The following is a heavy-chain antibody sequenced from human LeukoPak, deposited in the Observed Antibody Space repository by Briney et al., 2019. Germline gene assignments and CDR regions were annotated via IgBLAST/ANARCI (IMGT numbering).Heavy chain of an antibody. D-gene: IGHD3-10*01. V-gene: IGHV4-31*03. J-gene: IGHJ5*02. Sequence: SETLSLTCTVSGGSISSGGYYWSWIRQHPGKGLEWIGYIYYSGSTYYNPSLKSRVTISVDTSKNQFSLKLSSVTAADTAVYYCARDSRAREGKNWFDPWGQGTLVTVSS. CDR3: ARDSRAREGKNWFDP. CDR1: GGSISSGGYY. CDR2: IYYSGST.